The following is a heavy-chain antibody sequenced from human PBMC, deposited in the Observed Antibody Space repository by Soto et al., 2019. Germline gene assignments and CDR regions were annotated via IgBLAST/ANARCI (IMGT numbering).Heavy chain of an antibody. CDR1: GYTFNNYD. Sequence: ASVKVSCKASGYTFNNYDIHWVRQAPGHGLEWMGWMNPNSGNTGYAQNFRGRVTMTQDTAIGTAYMELSSLRSDDTATYYCTRAYGAETFDFWGQGTRVTVSS. V-gene: IGHV1-8*02. CDR2: MNPNSGNT. D-gene: IGHD3-10*01. J-gene: IGHJ5*01. CDR3: TRAYGAETFDF.